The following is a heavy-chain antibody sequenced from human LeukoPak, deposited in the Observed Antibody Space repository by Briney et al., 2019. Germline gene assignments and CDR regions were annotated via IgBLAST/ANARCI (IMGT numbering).Heavy chain of an antibody. CDR1: AYSISSGYY. V-gene: IGHV4-38-2*02. J-gene: IGHJ4*02. CDR3: ASRKLGNDY. D-gene: IGHD7-27*01. CDR2: IYHSGST. Sequence: SETLSLTCTVSAYSISSGYYWGWIRQPPGKGLEWIGSIYHSGSTYYNPSLKSRVTISVDTSKNQFSLKLSSVTAADTAVYYCASRKLGNDYWGQGTLVTVSS.